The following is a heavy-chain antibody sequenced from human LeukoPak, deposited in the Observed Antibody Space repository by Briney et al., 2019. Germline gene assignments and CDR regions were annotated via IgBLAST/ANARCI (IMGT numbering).Heavy chain of an antibody. V-gene: IGHV3-7*01. D-gene: IGHD3-10*01. J-gene: IGHJ4*02. CDR2: IKTDGSEK. Sequence: GGSLRLSCEGSGFTFSNYWMGWVRQAPGKGLQWVANIKTDGSEKYYVDSVKGRFTISRDNAKNSLYLQMNSLRAEDTAVYYCARDSGGYWGQGTLVTVSS. CDR1: GFTFSNYW. CDR3: ARDSGGY.